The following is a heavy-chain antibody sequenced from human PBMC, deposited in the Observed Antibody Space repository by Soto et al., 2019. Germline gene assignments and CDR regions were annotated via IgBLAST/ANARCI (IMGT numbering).Heavy chain of an antibody. CDR1: GFTFSDYA. V-gene: IGHV3-30*18. J-gene: IGHJ4*02. CDR2: VSHDGRNT. CDR3: AKGGRQWLVTSDFYY. D-gene: IGHD6-19*01. Sequence: VQLVESGGGVVQPGRSLRLSCAASGFTFSDYAMHWVRQAPGKGLEWVAVVSHDGRNTHYSDSVKGRFTISRDSSKNTVCVGMTRLGAADSAVYYCAKGGRQWLVTSDFYYWGQAALVTVSS.